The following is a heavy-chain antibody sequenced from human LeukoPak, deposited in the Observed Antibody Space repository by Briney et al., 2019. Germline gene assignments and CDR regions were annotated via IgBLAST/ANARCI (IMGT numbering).Heavy chain of an antibody. Sequence: SETLSLTCTVSGYSISNGYYWGWIRQPPGKGLEWIGSIYHSGNTYYNPSLKSRVTISVDTSKNQFSLKLSSVTAADTAMYYCARDIRDQCDSSWCYCFDYWGQGTLVTVSS. V-gene: IGHV4-38-2*02. CDR3: ARDIRDQCDSSWCYCFDY. CDR2: IYHSGNT. CDR1: GYSISNGYY. D-gene: IGHD2-8*02. J-gene: IGHJ4*02.